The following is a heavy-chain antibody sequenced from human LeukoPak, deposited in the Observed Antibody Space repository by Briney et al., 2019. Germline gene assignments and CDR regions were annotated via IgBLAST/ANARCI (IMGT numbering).Heavy chain of an antibody. CDR2: ISSSSNYI. J-gene: IGHJ6*03. Sequence: PGGSLRLSCAVSGFTFSTYTMNWVRQAPGKGLEWVSSISSSSNYIYYADSVRGRFTISRDNAKNSLSLQMNSLRAEDTAVYYCAKGHGWEASYYYYYMDVWGKGTTVTISS. CDR1: GFTFSTYT. D-gene: IGHD1-26*01. V-gene: IGHV3-21*01. CDR3: AKGHGWEASYYYYYMDV.